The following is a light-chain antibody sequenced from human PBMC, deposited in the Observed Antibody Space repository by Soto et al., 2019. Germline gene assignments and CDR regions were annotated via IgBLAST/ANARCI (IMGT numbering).Light chain of an antibody. CDR1: QSISIW. CDR2: NAF. J-gene: IGKJ4*01. Sequence: DIQMTQSPSTLSASVGDRVTITSRASQSISIWLAWYQHKPGKAPKLLIYNAFTSESGVPSRFSGSGSGTEFTLTISSLQPDDFATYYCQQYINYPLTFGGGTNVEI. CDR3: QQYINYPLT. V-gene: IGKV1-5*01.